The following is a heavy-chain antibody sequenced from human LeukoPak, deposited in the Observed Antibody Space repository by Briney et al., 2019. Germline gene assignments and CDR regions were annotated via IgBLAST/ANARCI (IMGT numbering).Heavy chain of an antibody. CDR1: GFTFSSYA. CDR3: AKDRVEYSSSSEYFDY. D-gene: IGHD6-6*01. Sequence: GGSLRLSCAASGFTFSSYAMSWVRQAPGKGLEWVSAISGGGGSTYYADSVKGRFTISRDNSKNTLYLQMNSLRAEDTAVYYCAKDRVEYSSSSEYFDYWGQGTLVAVSS. J-gene: IGHJ4*02. V-gene: IGHV3-23*01. CDR2: ISGGGGST.